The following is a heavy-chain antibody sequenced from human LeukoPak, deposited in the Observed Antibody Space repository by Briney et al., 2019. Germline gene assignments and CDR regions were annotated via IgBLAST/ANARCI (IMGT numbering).Heavy chain of an antibody. J-gene: IGHJ3*02. CDR1: GFTFSSYA. CDR2: ISGSGGST. D-gene: IGHD3-10*01. V-gene: IGHV3-23*01. CDR3: AKHYGSGIGDAFDI. Sequence: GGSLRLSCAASGFTFSSYAMSWVRQAPGKGLQSFSAISGSGGSTYYADSVKGRFTISRDNSKNTLYLQMNSLRAEDTAVYYCAKHYGSGIGDAFDIWGQGTMVTVSS.